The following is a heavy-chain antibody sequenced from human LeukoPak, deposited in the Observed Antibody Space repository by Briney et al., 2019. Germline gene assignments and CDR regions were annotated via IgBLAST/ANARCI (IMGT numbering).Heavy chain of an antibody. CDR3: ARDSPITMVRGVYYYYMDV. Sequence: ASVKVSCKASGYTFTGYYMHRVRQAPGQGLEWMGWINPNSGGTNYAQKFQGRVTMTRDTSISTAYMELSRLRSDDTAVYYCARDSPITMVRGVYYYYMDVWGKGTTVTVSS. J-gene: IGHJ6*03. CDR2: INPNSGGT. V-gene: IGHV1-2*02. D-gene: IGHD3-10*01. CDR1: GYTFTGYY.